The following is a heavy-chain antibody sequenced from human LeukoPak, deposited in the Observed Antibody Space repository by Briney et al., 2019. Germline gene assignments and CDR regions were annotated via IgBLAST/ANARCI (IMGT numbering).Heavy chain of an antibody. J-gene: IGHJ5*02. V-gene: IGHV7-4-1*02. Sequence: ASVNVSCKASGYTFTTYAVNWVRQAPGQGLEWIGWIHTNTGNPTYAQGFTGRFVFSLDTSVSTAYLQNSSLKAEDTAVYYCARDLWFGEFYQYNWFDPWGQGTLVTVSS. CDR2: IHTNTGNP. CDR1: GYTFTTYA. D-gene: IGHD3-10*01. CDR3: ARDLWFGEFYQYNWFDP.